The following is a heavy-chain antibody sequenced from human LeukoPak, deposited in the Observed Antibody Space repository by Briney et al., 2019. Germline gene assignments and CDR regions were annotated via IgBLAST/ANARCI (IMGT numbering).Heavy chain of an antibody. V-gene: IGHV3-33*01. D-gene: IGHD3-22*01. J-gene: IGHJ4*02. CDR1: GFTFSTYA. Sequence: GGSLRLSCAASGFTFSTYAMHWVRQAPGKGLEWVALIWDNGSNEDYVDSVKGRFTISRDNSKNTLYLQMNSLRAEDTAVYYCARDYGYSPFDYWGQGTLVTVSS. CDR2: IWDNGSNE. CDR3: ARDYGYSPFDY.